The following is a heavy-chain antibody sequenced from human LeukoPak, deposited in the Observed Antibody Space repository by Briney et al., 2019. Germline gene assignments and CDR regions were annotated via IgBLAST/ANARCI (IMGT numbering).Heavy chain of an antibody. J-gene: IGHJ5*02. CDR2: IYHSGST. CDR1: GYSIGSGYY. CDR3: ARGGFYYDILTGYLT. Sequence: KPSETLSLTCAVSGYSIGSGYYWGWIRQPPGKGLEWIGSIYHSGSTYYNPSLKSRVTISVDTSKNQFSLKLSSVTAADTAVYYCARGGFYYDILTGYLTWGQGTLVTVSS. V-gene: IGHV4-38-2*01. D-gene: IGHD3-9*01.